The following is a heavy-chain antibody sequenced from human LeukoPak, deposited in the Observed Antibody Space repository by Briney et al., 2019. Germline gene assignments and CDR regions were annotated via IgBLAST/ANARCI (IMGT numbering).Heavy chain of an antibody. Sequence: SETLSLTCTVSGVSISSYYWSWIRQPAGKGLEWIGRIYSSVSTNYNPSLKSRVTMSVDTSKNQFSLKLNSVTAADTAVYYCARTGIFGVFTIGNWFDPWGQGTLVTVSS. CDR2: IYSSVST. D-gene: IGHD3-3*01. J-gene: IGHJ5*02. CDR3: ARTGIFGVFTIGNWFDP. CDR1: GVSISSYY. V-gene: IGHV4-4*07.